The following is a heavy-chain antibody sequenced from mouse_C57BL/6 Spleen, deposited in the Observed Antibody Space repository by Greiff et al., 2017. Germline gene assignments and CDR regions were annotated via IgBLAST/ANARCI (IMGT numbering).Heavy chain of an antibody. V-gene: IGHV1-80*01. CDR3: ARRGIYDGSSYAPFDV. CDR2: ISPGDGDT. CDR1: GYAFSSYS. D-gene: IGHD1-1*01. J-gene: IGHJ1*01. Sequence: VHLVESGAELVKPGASVKISCTASGYAFSSYSMNWVKQRPGKGLEWIGQISPGDGDTNYNGKFKGKATLTADKSSSTAYMQLSSLTSEDSAVYFGARRGIYDGSSYAPFDVWGQGTTVTVSS.